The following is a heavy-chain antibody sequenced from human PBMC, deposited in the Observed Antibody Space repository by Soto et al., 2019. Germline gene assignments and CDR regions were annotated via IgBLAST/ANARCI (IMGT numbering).Heavy chain of an antibody. CDR1: GFTFSSYA. CDR3: ARDLSIAAAGTGLGFDY. D-gene: IGHD6-13*01. J-gene: IGHJ4*02. CDR2: ISYDGSNK. Sequence: QVQLVESGGGVVQPGRSLRLYYAASGFTFSSYAMHWVRQAPGKGLEWVAVISYDGSNKYYADSVKGRFTISRDNSKNTLYLQMNSLRAEDTAVYYCARDLSIAAAGTGLGFDYWGQGTLVTVSS. V-gene: IGHV3-30-3*01.